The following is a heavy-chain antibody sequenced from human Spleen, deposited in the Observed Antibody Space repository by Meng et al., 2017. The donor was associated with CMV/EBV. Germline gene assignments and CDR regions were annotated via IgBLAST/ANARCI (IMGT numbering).Heavy chain of an antibody. CDR3: ARDGGLRASDV. V-gene: IGHV4-39*07. D-gene: IGHD5-12*01. CDR1: GGSISSIVSY. Sequence: SETLSLTCSVSGGSISSIVSYWGWIRQPPGKGLEWIGSIYYSGGTYYNPSLKSRVTISLDTPKNQFSLKLSSLTAADTAVYYCARDGGLRASDVWGQGATVTVSS. J-gene: IGHJ6*02. CDR2: IYYSGGT.